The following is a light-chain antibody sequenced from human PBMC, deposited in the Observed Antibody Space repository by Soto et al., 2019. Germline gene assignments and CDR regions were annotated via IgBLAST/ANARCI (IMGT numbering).Light chain of an antibody. Sequence: QSVLTQPPSVSGAPGQTVTISCSGSSSTIGAGYDVHWYQQLPGKVPKLVIYDTFNRPSGVPDRFSGSKSGTSASLAITGLQAEDEADYYCQAYDNSLGVSVLFGGGTKLTVL. CDR1: SSTIGAGYD. J-gene: IGLJ3*02. CDR2: DTF. V-gene: IGLV1-40*01. CDR3: QAYDNSLGVSVL.